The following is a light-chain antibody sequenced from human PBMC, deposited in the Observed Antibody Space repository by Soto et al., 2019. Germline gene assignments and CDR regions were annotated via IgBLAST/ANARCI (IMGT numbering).Light chain of an antibody. Sequence: EIVMTQSPATLSVSPGERATLSCRASQSVSSNLAWYQQKPGHSPRLLIYGASTRATGIPARFSGSWSGTEFTLTISSLQSEDFAFYYCQQHDTWWTFGQGTKV. J-gene: IGKJ1*01. CDR3: QQHDTWWT. V-gene: IGKV3-15*01. CDR2: GAS. CDR1: QSVSSN.